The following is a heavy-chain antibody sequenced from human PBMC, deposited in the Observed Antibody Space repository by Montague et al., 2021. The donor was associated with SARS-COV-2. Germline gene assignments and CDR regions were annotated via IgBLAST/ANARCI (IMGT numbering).Heavy chain of an antibody. V-gene: IGHV3-30*04. CDR1: GFTFSSYA. D-gene: IGHD1-26*01. CDR2: ISYDRSNK. CDR3: ARPYSGSYYGYFDY. J-gene: IGHJ4*02. Sequence: SLRLSCAASGFTFSSYAMHWVRQAPGKGLEWVAVISYDRSNKYYADSVKGRFTISGDNSKNTLYLQMNSLRAEDTAVYYCARPYSGSYYGYFDYWGQGTLVTVSS.